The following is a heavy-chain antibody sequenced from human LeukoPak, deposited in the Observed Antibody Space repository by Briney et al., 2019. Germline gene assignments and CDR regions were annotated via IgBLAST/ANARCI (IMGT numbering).Heavy chain of an antibody. D-gene: IGHD2-8*01. J-gene: IGHJ5*02. CDR3: ARVVLMVYATPPGAWFDP. CDR2: IYYSGST. CDR1: GGSISSSSYY. V-gene: IGHV4-39*07. Sequence: SETLSLTCTVSGGSISSSSYYWGWIRQPPGKGLEWIGSIYYSGSTYYNPSLKSRVTISVDTSKNQFSLKLSSATAADTAVYYCARVVLMVYATPPGAWFDPWGQGTLVTVSS.